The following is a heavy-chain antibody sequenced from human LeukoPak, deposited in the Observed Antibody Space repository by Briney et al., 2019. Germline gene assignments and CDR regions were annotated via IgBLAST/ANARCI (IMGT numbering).Heavy chain of an antibody. CDR2: INHSGST. CDR1: GYSISSGYY. CDR3: AREPNYDFWSGRNYYMDV. V-gene: IGHV4-38-2*02. J-gene: IGHJ6*03. Sequence: SETLSLTCTVSGYSISSGYYWSWIRQPPGKGLEWIGEINHSGSTNYNPSLKSRVTISVDTSKNQFSLKLSSVTAADTAAYYCAREPNYDFWSGRNYYMDVWGKGTTVTVSS. D-gene: IGHD3-3*01.